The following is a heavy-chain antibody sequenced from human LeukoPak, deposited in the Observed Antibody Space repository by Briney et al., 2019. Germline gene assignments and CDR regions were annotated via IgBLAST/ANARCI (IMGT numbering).Heavy chain of an antibody. CDR2: IHYSGST. CDR3: ARQEGYSSGCYDY. V-gene: IGHV4-59*08. D-gene: IGHD6-19*01. Sequence: SETLSLTCTVSGGSISSYYWSWIRQPPGKGLEWIGYIHYSGSTNYNPSLKSRVTISVDTSKNQFSLKLSSVTAADTAVYYCARQEGYSSGCYDYWGQGTLVTVSS. J-gene: IGHJ4*02. CDR1: GGSISSYY.